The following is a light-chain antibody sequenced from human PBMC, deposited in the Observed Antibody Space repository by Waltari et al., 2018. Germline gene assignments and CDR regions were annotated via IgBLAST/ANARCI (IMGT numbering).Light chain of an antibody. CDR3: QQYGSSPGT. V-gene: IGKV3-20*01. CDR1: QSVSSSY. J-gene: IGKJ2*01. Sequence: EIVLTQSPATLSLSPGESATLSCRASQSVSSSYLAWYQQKPGQAPRLLIYGASSRATGIPDRFSGSGSGTDFTLTISRLEPEDFAVYYCQQYGSSPGTFGQGTKLEIK. CDR2: GAS.